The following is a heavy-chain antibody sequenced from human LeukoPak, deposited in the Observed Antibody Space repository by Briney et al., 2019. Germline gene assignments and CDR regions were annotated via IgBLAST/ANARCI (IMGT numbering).Heavy chain of an antibody. CDR3: ARAYSSSSDFDY. Sequence: SETLSLTCTVSGGSISSYYWSWIRRPARKGLEWTGLIYTSGSTNYNPSLKSRVTMSVDTSKNQFSLKLSSVTAADTAVYYCARAYSSSSDFDYWGQGTLVTVSS. J-gene: IGHJ4*02. CDR2: IYTSGST. CDR1: GGSISSYY. D-gene: IGHD6-6*01. V-gene: IGHV4-4*07.